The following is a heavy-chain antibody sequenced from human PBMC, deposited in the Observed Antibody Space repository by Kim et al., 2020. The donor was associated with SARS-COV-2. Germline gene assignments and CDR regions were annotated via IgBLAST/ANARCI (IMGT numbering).Heavy chain of an antibody. Sequence: GSLRLSCAASGFTFSSYGMHWVRQAPGKGLEWVAVISYDGSNKYYADSVKGRFTISRDNSKNTLYLQMNSLRAEDTAVYYCAKGAYSGYEESPLDYYFDYWGQGTLVTVSS. CDR1: GFTFSSYG. J-gene: IGHJ4*02. CDR2: ISYDGSNK. V-gene: IGHV3-30*18. D-gene: IGHD5-12*01. CDR3: AKGAYSGYEESPLDYYFDY.